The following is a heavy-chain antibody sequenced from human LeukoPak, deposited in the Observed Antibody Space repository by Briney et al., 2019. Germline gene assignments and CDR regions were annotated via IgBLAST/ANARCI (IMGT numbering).Heavy chain of an antibody. V-gene: IGHV1-2*02. J-gene: IGHJ4*02. CDR3: ATPGPARRIYFDY. CDR2: INPNSGGT. CDR1: GYTFSYYG. D-gene: IGHD6-6*01. Sequence: ASVKVSCKASGYTFSYYGISWLRQAPGQGLEWMGWINPNSGGTNYAQKFQGRVTMTRDTSISTAYMELSRLRSDDTAVYYCATPGPARRIYFDYWGQGTLVTVSS.